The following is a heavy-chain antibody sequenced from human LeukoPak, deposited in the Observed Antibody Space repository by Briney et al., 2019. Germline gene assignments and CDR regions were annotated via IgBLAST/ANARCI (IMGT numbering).Heavy chain of an antibody. D-gene: IGHD4-11*01. CDR2: INPNSGGT. J-gene: IGHJ6*03. Sequence: GASVKVSCKASGYTFTGYYMHWVRQAPGQGLEWMGWINPNSGGTNYAQRFQGRVTMTRDTSISTAYMELSRLRSDDTAVYYCSRSPHYSNHYYYYMDVWGKGTTATVSS. V-gene: IGHV1-2*02. CDR1: GYTFTGYY. CDR3: SRSPHYSNHYYYYMDV.